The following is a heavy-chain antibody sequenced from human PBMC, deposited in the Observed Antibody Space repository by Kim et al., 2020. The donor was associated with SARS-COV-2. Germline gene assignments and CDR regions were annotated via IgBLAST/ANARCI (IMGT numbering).Heavy chain of an antibody. CDR3: ARDSATGVDY. CDR2: ST. V-gene: IGHV4-59*01. D-gene: IGHD5-12*01. J-gene: IGHJ4*02. Sequence: STNYNPSLQCRITISVDPSKNQFSLKLSSVTAADAAVYYCARDSATGVDYWGQGTLVTVSS.